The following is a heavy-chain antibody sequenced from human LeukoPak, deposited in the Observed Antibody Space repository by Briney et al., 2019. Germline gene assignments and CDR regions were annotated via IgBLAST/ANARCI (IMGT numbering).Heavy chain of an antibody. V-gene: IGHV4-39*07. D-gene: IGHD3-22*01. J-gene: IGHJ3*01. Sequence: SETLSLTCTVSGGSVSSNTYYWGWIGQPPEKGLEWIGTIYYSVNTYYNPSLKSRVTISVDTSKNQFSLKLSSVTAADTAVYYCASRSFYDSSGYYSPWGQGTMVTVSS. CDR2: IYYSVNT. CDR1: GGSVSSNTYY. CDR3: ASRSFYDSSGYYSP.